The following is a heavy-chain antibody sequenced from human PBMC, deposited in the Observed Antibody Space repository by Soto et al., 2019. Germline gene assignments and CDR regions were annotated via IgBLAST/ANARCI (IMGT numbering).Heavy chain of an antibody. V-gene: IGHV4-39*01. D-gene: IGHD3-10*01. Sequence: LETLSLTCTVSGASVRSSSYYWGWIRQSPGKGLEWIGSIYFSGTTYYNPSLKSRVIMSVDTSKNQFSLKMSSVTAADTAVYYCARGDFGSGSYYNPTPTWFDPWGQGALVTVSS. CDR3: ARGDFGSGSYYNPTPTWFDP. J-gene: IGHJ5*02. CDR1: GASVRSSSYY. CDR2: IYFSGTT.